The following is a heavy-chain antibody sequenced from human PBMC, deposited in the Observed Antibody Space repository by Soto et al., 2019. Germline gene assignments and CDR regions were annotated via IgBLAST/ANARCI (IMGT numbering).Heavy chain of an antibody. CDR2: MNPNSGNT. J-gene: IGHJ4*02. V-gene: IGHV1-8*01. D-gene: IGHD2-2*01. CDR3: ARGPLSYCSSTSCYFPFDY. Sequence: ASVKVSCKASGYTFTSYDINWVRQATGQGLEWMGWMNPNSGNTGYAQKFQGRVTMTRNTSISTAYMELSSLRSEDTAVYYCARGPLSYCSSTSCYFPFDYWGQGTLVTVSS. CDR1: GYTFTSYD.